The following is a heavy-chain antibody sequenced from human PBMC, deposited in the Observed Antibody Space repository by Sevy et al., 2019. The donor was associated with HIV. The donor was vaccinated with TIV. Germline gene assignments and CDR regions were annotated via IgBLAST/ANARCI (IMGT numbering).Heavy chain of an antibody. D-gene: IGHD2-2*03. Sequence: ASVKVSCKASGYTFTGYYMHWVRQAPGQGLEWMGCINPNSGGTNYAQKFQGRVTMTRDTSISTAYMELSRLRSDDTAVYYCASSSGYCSSTSCPRHWGAFDIWGQGTMVTVSS. CDR3: ASSSGYCSSTSCPRHWGAFDI. CDR1: GYTFTGYY. J-gene: IGHJ3*02. V-gene: IGHV1-2*02. CDR2: INPNSGGT.